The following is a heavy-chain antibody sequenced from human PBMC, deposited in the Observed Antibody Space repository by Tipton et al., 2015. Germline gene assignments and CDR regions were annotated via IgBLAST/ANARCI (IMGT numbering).Heavy chain of an antibody. CDR3: VREGPHRRVLERTGSGYHYYGMDV. Sequence: TLSLTCTVSGGSMSRYYWSWIRQPAGKGLEWIGRIYSDGSIKYNPSFKSRVTVSAETSKNQLSLKLSSLTAADTAVYFCVREGPHRRVLERTGSGYHYYGMDVWGQGTTVTVSS. D-gene: IGHD3-3*01. J-gene: IGHJ6*02. CDR1: GGSMSRYY. V-gene: IGHV4-4*07. CDR2: IYSDGSI.